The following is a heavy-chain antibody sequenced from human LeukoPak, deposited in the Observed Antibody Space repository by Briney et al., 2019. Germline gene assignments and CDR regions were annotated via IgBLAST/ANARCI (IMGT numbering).Heavy chain of an antibody. Sequence: ASVKVSCKASGYTFTDYYIHWVRQAPGQGLEWMGWINPNSGATNYAQKFQGRVTMTRDTSISTAYMELSRLRSDDAAMYYCARYTAMFRGFDFWGQGTLVTVSS. CDR1: GYTFTDYY. D-gene: IGHD5-18*01. CDR2: INPNSGAT. V-gene: IGHV1-2*02. CDR3: ARYTAMFRGFDF. J-gene: IGHJ4*02.